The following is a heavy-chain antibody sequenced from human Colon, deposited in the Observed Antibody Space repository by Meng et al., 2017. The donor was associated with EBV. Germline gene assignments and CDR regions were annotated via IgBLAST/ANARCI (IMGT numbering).Heavy chain of an antibody. CDR2: IYYIGGT. D-gene: IGHD3-10*01. J-gene: IGHJ5*02. CDR3: ARVSGRSFDP. CDR1: VTHVGSGRYY. V-gene: IGHV4-61*01. Sequence: SGQGAVKPWSASYIPCICFVTHVGSGRYYWSWTRQPHGKGLEWIAYIYYIGGTNSIPSLKSRLTISLDTSKNQFSLSLRSVTAADTAVYYCARVSGRSFDPWGQGTLVTVSS.